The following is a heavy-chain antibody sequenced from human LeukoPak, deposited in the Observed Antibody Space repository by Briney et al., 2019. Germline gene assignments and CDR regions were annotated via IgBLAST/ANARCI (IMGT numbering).Heavy chain of an antibody. CDR2: INTDGSST. CDR1: GFTFSSYW. CDR3: ARDYKWGQALDY. Sequence: GGSLRLSCAASGFTFSSYWMHWVRQAPGKGLVWVSRINTDGSSTSYADSVKGRFTISRDNAKNTLYLQMNSLRAEDTAVYYCARDYKWGQALDYWGQGTLVTVSS. J-gene: IGHJ4*02. D-gene: IGHD1-1*01. V-gene: IGHV3-74*01.